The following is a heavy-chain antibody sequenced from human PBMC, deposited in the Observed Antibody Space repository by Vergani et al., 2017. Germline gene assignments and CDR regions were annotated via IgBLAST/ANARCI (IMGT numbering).Heavy chain of an antibody. CDR2: IYPNGNG. D-gene: IGHD3-16*01. CDR3: ARGNWVVNGPKYNWLAP. CDR1: GGSMSDFY. Sequence: QVHLQESGPGVVKPSDTLSLTCTVSGGSMSDFYWTWIRQPAGRGLEWIGRIYPNGNGNYNESLRSGLTMSIDTSRSQLSLGLRSVTAADTAVYYCARGNWVVNGPKYNWLAPWGRGILVTVSS. V-gene: IGHV4-4*07. J-gene: IGHJ5*02.